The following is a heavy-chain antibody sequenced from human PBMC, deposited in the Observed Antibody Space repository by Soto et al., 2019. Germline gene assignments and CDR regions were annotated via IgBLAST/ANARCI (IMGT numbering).Heavy chain of an antibody. D-gene: IGHD6-13*01. Sequence: QVQLQESGPGLVMPSETLSLTCTVSGGSISSYSWSWIRQPPGKGLEWIGYIYSGGSTTYNPSLKSRVTISVDTSKNQCSLRLSSVTATDTAVYYCARAYTSSSYSDYWGQGTLVTVSS. CDR2: IYSGGST. CDR1: GGSISSYS. V-gene: IGHV4-59*01. CDR3: ARAYTSSSYSDY. J-gene: IGHJ4*02.